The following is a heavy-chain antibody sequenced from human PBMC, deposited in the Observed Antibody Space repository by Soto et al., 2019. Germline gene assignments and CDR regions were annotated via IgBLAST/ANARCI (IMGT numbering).Heavy chain of an antibody. CDR3: VKEKGSSGFYGMDV. D-gene: IGHD3-22*01. CDR2: ISWNSGNK. J-gene: IGHJ6*02. CDR1: GFTLEDYA. V-gene: IGHV3-9*01. Sequence: LQLVESGGGLVQSGRSLRLSCAASGFTLEDYAMHWVRQPPGKGLEWVSGISWNSGNKAYADSVKGRFAISRDNAMESLYLQMNDLRSEDTALYYCVKEKGSSGFYGMDVWGRGTTVTVSS.